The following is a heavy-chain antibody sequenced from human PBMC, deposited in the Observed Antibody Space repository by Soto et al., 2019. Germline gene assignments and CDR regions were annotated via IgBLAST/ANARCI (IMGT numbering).Heavy chain of an antibody. CDR3: PRRLSRWRQSEEDPSEDFDD. CDR2: MNPTSGHT. V-gene: IGHV1-8*01. J-gene: IGHJ4*02. Sequence: QVRLVQSGAEVKKPGASVKVSCKTSGYIFASHDITWVRQASGQGLEWMGWMNPTSGHTGYAQKCQDRVTLPRDTYMNTAYMEFSSLRSAATAVYYCPRRLSRWRQSEEDPSEDFDDWGQGTLVSVAS. D-gene: IGHD3-16*02. CDR1: GYIFASHD.